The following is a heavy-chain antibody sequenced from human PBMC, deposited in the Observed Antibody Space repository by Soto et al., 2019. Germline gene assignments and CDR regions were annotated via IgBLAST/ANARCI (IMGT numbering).Heavy chain of an antibody. CDR3: ARDTGGYPDY. CDR1: GFTFSSYA. D-gene: IGHD2-8*02. Sequence: QVQLVESGGGVVQPGRSLRLSCAASGFTFSSYAMNWVRQAPGKGLEWVALISYDGSNKYYADSVKGRFTISRDNSKNTLYLQMNSLRAEDTAVYYCARDTGGYPDYWGQGTLVTVSS. CDR2: ISYDGSNK. V-gene: IGHV3-30-3*01. J-gene: IGHJ4*02.